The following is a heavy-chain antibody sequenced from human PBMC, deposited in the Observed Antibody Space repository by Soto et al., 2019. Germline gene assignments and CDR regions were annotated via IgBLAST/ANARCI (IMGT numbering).Heavy chain of an antibody. CDR1: GYRYTSYC. CDR3: ARHTGGGYDSSGYYSY. Sequence: PGESQKISCEGSGYRYTSYCMGWVRQMKGKGLEWMGIIYPGDSDTRYSPSFQGQVTISADKSISTAYLQWSSLKASDTAMYYCARHTGGGYDSSGYYSYWGQGTLVTVSS. D-gene: IGHD3-22*01. CDR2: IYPGDSDT. J-gene: IGHJ4*02. V-gene: IGHV5-51*01.